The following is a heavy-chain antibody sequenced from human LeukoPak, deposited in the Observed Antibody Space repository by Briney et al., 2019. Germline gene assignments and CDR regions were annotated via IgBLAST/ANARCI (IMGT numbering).Heavy chain of an antibody. J-gene: IGHJ6*03. D-gene: IGHD3-3*01. Sequence: SETLSLTCAVYGGSFIGYYWSWIRQTPEKGLEWIGEINHSGSTNYNPSLKSRVTISVDTSKNQFSLNLSSVTAADTAVFYCARTKGDFWSGYFSYYYMDVWGKGTTVTVSS. CDR3: ARTKGDFWSGYFSYYYMDV. CDR1: GGSFIGYY. V-gene: IGHV4-34*01. CDR2: INHSGST.